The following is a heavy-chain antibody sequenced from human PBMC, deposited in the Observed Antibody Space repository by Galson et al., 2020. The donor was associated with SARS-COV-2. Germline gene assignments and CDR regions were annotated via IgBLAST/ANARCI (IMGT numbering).Heavy chain of an antibody. V-gene: IGHV1-18*01. CDR2: ISAQTGNT. D-gene: IGHD2-8*02. Sequence: ASVQVSCKASGYIFSSYGVSWARQAPGQGLEWMGWISAQTGNTNYAQNLQGRVTLTTDKSTSTAYMELRSLRSDDTAVYYCARDRLGYCTGGVCYRSDYWGQGTLVTVSS. J-gene: IGHJ4*02. CDR1: GYIFSSYG. CDR3: ARDRLGYCTGGVCYRSDY.